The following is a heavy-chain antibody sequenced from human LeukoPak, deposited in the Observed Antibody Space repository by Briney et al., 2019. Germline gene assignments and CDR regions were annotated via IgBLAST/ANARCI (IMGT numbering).Heavy chain of an antibody. CDR2: IKQDGSEK. J-gene: IGHJ6*02. D-gene: IGHD3-10*01. CDR1: GFTFSSYL. CDR3: ARVIITTGGFDYGMDV. Sequence: PGGSLRHSCAASGFTFSSYLMRWVRQAPGKGLEWVANIKQDGSEKYYVDSVKGRFTISRDNAKNSLYLLMNSLRAEDTAVYYCARVIITTGGFDYGMDVWGQGTTVTVSS. V-gene: IGHV3-7*04.